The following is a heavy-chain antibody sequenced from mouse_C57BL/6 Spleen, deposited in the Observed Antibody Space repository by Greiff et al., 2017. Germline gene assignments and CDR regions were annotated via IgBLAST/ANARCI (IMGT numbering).Heavy chain of an antibody. J-gene: IGHJ4*01. CDR2: INPRTGGT. CDR3: ASGITTVQGWAMDY. V-gene: IGHV1-43*01. CDR1: GYSFTGYY. D-gene: IGHD1-1*01. Sequence: VQLQQSGPELVKPGASVKISCKASGYSFTGYYMHWVKQSSDKSLEWIGEINPRTGGTSYNQKFKGKATLTVDKSSSTAYMQLKSLTSEDSAVYYCASGITTVQGWAMDYWGQGTSVTVSS.